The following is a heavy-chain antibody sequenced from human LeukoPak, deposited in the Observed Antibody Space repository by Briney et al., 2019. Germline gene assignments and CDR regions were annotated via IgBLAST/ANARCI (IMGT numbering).Heavy chain of an antibody. D-gene: IGHD5-12*01. CDR3: ARVIEWLRSYYFDY. V-gene: IGHV4-39*07. CDR2: IYYSGST. Sequence: SETLSLTCTVSGGSISSSSYYWGWIRQPPGKGLEWIGSIYYSGSTYYNPSLKSRVTISVDTSKNQFSLKLSSVTAADTAVYYCARVIEWLRSYYFDYWSQGTLVTVSS. CDR1: GGSISSSSYY. J-gene: IGHJ4*02.